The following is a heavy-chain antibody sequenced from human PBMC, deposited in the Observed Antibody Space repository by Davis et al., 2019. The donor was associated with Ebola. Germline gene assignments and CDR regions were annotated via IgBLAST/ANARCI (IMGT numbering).Heavy chain of an antibody. Sequence: GESLKISCAASGFTFSSYSMNWVRQAPGKGLEWVSYISSSSSTIYYADSVKGRFTISRDNAKNSLYLQMNSLRDEDTAVYYCAKDTSEYNDYGDYGGWFDPWGQGTLVTVSS. D-gene: IGHD4-17*01. CDR2: ISSSSSTI. J-gene: IGHJ5*02. CDR3: AKDTSEYNDYGDYGGWFDP. CDR1: GFTFSSYS. V-gene: IGHV3-48*02.